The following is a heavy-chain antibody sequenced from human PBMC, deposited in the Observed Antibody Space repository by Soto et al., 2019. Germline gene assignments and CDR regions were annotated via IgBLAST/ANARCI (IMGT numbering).Heavy chain of an antibody. J-gene: IGHJ6*02. CDR3: AREGQAPYYYDGMDV. Sequence: QVQVVQSGDEVKKPGASVKVSCKASGYTFTNYGFSWVRQAPGQGLEWMGWISGYNGNTKYAEKFQGRVTMTTDTSPXTAHMERRSLRSDDTAVYYWAREGQAPYYYDGMDVWGQGTAVPVSS. CDR2: ISGYNGNT. CDR1: GYTFTNYG. V-gene: IGHV1-18*01.